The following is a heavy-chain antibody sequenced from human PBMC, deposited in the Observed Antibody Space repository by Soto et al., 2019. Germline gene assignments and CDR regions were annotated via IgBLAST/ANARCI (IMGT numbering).Heavy chain of an antibody. D-gene: IGHD3-22*01. V-gene: IGHV1-46*01. CDR3: ARDHHDDSGYAAYFLDH. CDR1: GYTFANYY. J-gene: IGHJ4*02. Sequence: ASVKVSCKTSGYTFANYYIHWVRQAPGQGLEWMGVINPNTGNKDYAQKFQGRVAMTGDTSTSTVYMEVSSLGSEDTAVFYCARDHHDDSGYAAYFLDHWGQGTLVTVSS. CDR2: INPNTGNK.